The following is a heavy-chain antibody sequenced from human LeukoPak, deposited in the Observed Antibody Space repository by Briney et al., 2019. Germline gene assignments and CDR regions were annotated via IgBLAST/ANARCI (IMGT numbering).Heavy chain of an antibody. CDR1: GFTFRSYA. CDR3: ARGGYDSSGYLDY. D-gene: IGHD3-22*01. CDR2: ISYDGSNK. J-gene: IGHJ4*02. V-gene: IGHV3-30*04. Sequence: GSLRLSCAASGFTFRSYAMHWVRQAPGKGLEWVAVISYDGSNKYYADSVKGRFTISRDNSKNTLYLQMNSLRAEDTAVYYCARGGYDSSGYLDYWGQGTLVTVSS.